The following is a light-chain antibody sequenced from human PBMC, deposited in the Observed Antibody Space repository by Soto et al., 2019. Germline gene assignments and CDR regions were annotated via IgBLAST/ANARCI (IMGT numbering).Light chain of an antibody. CDR3: QQYDNGPGT. J-gene: IGKJ1*01. V-gene: IGKV3-15*01. Sequence: EVVMTQSPATLSLSPGERATLSCRASQSVSSNLAWYQHKPGQAPRLLVYGASTRATGIPARFSGSGSGTGFTLTISSLRSEDFAVYYCQQYDNGPGTFGQGTKVEIK. CDR1: QSVSSN. CDR2: GAS.